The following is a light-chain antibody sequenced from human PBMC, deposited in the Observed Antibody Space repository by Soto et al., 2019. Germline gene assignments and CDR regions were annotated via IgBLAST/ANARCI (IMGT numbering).Light chain of an antibody. J-gene: IGKJ1*01. V-gene: IGKV3-15*01. CDR3: QQYGSSSWT. Sequence: ELGMTQYPATLAVSQGERATLSGRASQSVSSYLAWYQQKPGQAPRLLIYGASTRATGIPARFSGSGSGTEFTLIISRLEPEDFAVYYCQQYGSSSWTFGQGTKVDIK. CDR2: GAS. CDR1: QSVSSY.